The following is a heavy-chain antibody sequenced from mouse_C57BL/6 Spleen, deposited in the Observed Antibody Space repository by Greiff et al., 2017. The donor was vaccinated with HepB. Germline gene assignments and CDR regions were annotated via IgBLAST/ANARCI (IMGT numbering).Heavy chain of an antibody. Sequence: VKLMESGPELVKPGASVKLSCKASGYTFTSYDINWVKQRPGQGLAWIGWIYPRDGSTKYNEKFKGKATLTVDTSSSTAYMELHSLTSEDSAVYFCARGDGNYLAWFAYWGQGTLVTVSA. J-gene: IGHJ3*01. CDR2: IYPRDGST. D-gene: IGHD2-1*01. CDR1: GYTFTSYD. V-gene: IGHV1-85*01. CDR3: ARGDGNYLAWFAY.